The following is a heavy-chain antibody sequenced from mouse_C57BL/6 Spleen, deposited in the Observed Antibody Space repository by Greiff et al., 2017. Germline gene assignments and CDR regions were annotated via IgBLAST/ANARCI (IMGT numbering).Heavy chain of an antibody. V-gene: IGHV1-69*01. CDR3: ANSGVVAFDD. Sequence: QVQLQQPGAGLVLPGASVKLSCKASGYTFTSYWMHWVKQRPGQGLEWIGEIGPSDSHTKYNQMFKGKSTLTVDKSSSTSYMQLSVMTSEDSADYNCANSGVVAFDDGGQGTTLTVSS. D-gene: IGHD1-1*01. CDR2: IGPSDSHT. J-gene: IGHJ2*01. CDR1: GYTFTSYW.